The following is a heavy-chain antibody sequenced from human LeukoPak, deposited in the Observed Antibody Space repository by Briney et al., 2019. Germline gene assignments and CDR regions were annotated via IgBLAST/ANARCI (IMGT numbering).Heavy chain of an antibody. CDR3: ARRADKIVAEYWLDP. Sequence: GESLKISCKGSGYSFTSHWIGWVRQMPGKGLEWMGIIYPGDSDTRYSPSFQGQVTISVDKSISTAYLQWSSLKASDTAIYYCARRADKIVAEYWLDPWGQGTLVTVSS. J-gene: IGHJ5*02. CDR1: GYSFTSHW. D-gene: IGHD5-12*01. CDR2: IYPGDSDT. V-gene: IGHV5-51*01.